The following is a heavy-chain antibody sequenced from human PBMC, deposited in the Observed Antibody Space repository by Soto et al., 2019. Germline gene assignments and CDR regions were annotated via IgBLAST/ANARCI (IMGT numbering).Heavy chain of an antibody. CDR2: IIPIFGTA. CDR3: ARDPGRVVVVVATPSSYYYYSMDV. Sequence: QVQLVQSGAEVKKPGSSVKVSCKASGGTFSSYAISWVRQAPGQGLEWMGGIIPIFGTANYAQKFQGRVTITADKSTSAAYMELSSLSSQDTAVYYCARDPGRVVVVVATPSSYYYYSMDVWGPVTTVAVSS. J-gene: IGHJ6*02. V-gene: IGHV1-69*06. CDR1: GGTFSSYA. D-gene: IGHD2-15*01.